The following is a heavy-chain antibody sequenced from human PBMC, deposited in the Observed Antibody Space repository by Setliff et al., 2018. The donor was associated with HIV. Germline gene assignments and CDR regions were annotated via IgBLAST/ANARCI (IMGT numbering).Heavy chain of an antibody. CDR1: GDSMSGYY. D-gene: IGHD6-19*01. J-gene: IGHJ4*02. Sequence: PSETLSLTCTVSGDSMSGYYWSWIRQPAGKGLEWIGRIYSSGSTNYNPSLKSRLTMSVDTSKNQFSLKLRFVTAADTAVYYCASPASGGSSGQYHYWGQGTLVTVSS. V-gene: IGHV4-4*07. CDR3: ASPASGGSSGQYHY. CDR2: IYSSGST.